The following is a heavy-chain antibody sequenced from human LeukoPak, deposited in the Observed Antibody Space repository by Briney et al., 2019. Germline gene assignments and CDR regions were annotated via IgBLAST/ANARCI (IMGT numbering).Heavy chain of an antibody. Sequence: ASVKVSCKASGYTFTGYYVHWVRQAPGQGLEWMGIINPSGGSTSYAQKFQGRLTMTEDTSTDTAYMELSSLRSEDTAVYYCATDTPTYYYDNGGYKWGGYWGQGTLVTVSS. J-gene: IGHJ4*02. CDR2: INPSGGST. D-gene: IGHD3-22*01. CDR3: ATDTPTYYYDNGGYKWGGY. CDR1: GYTFTGYY. V-gene: IGHV1-46*01.